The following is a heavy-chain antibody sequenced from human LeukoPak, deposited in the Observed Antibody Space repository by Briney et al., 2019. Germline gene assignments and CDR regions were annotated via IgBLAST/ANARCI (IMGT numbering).Heavy chain of an antibody. CDR2: INPNTGDT. V-gene: IGHV1-2*06. Sequence: ASVKVSCKASGYTFTGYYLHWVRQAPGQGLEWMGRINPNTGDTNFAQKFQGRVTMTRDTSISTAYMEVSRLRSDDTAVYYCARGSVTTDAFDIWGQGTLVTVSS. D-gene: IGHD4-17*01. CDR3: ARGSVTTDAFDI. J-gene: IGHJ3*02. CDR1: GYTFTGYY.